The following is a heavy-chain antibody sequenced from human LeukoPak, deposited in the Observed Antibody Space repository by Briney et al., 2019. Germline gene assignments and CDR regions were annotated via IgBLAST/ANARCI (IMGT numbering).Heavy chain of an antibody. CDR2: IYYSGST. Sequence: SETLSLTCTVSGGSISSYYWSWIRQPPGKGLEWIGYIYYSGSTNYNPSLKSRVTISVDTSKNQLSLKLSSVTAADTAVYYCARETMVRGCFDYWGQGTLVTVSS. CDR1: GGSISSYY. J-gene: IGHJ4*02. V-gene: IGHV4-59*01. D-gene: IGHD3-10*01. CDR3: ARETMVRGCFDY.